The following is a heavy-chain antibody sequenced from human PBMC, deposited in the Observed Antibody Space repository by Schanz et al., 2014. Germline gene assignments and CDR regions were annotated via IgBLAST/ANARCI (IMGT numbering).Heavy chain of an antibody. CDR2: INHRGST. J-gene: IGHJ6*02. V-gene: IGHV4-34*01. CDR1: GGSFSGYY. D-gene: IGHD2-2*01. Sequence: QVQLQQWGAGLLKPSETLSLTCAVYGGSFSGYYWSWIRQPPGKGLEWIGEINHRGSTNYNPSLKGRVTISIDPSNNQFPRKRSSVTAADTAVYYCARGLGYCSSTSCYDPYYYYGMDVWGQGTTVTVSS. CDR3: ARGLGYCSSTSCYDPYYYYGMDV.